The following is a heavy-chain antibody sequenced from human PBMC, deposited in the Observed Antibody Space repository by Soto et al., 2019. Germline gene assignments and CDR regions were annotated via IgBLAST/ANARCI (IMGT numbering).Heavy chain of an antibody. CDR2: ISGSGGNT. CDR1: GFTFSSYA. Sequence: EVQLLESGGGLVQPGGSLRLSCAASGFTFSSYAMSWVRQAPGKGLEWVSAISGSGGNTYYADSVKGRFTISRDNSKNTLYLQMNSLRAEDTAVYYCAKDQGYYDFWSGPASYGMDVWGQGTTVTVSS. V-gene: IGHV3-23*01. D-gene: IGHD3-3*01. J-gene: IGHJ6*02. CDR3: AKDQGYYDFWSGPASYGMDV.